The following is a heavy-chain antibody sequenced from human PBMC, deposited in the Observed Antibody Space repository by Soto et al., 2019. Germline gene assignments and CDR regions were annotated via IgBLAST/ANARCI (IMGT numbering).Heavy chain of an antibody. CDR2: ISYDGSNK. J-gene: IGHJ3*02. D-gene: IGHD3-10*02. V-gene: IGHV3-30-3*01. CDR3: ARAQRTYVPVDAFDI. Sequence: QVQLVESGGGVVQPGRSLRLSCAASGFTFSSYAMHWVRQAPGKGLEWVAVISYDGSNKYYADSVKGRFTISRDNSKNTLYLQMNSLRAKDTAVYYCARAQRTYVPVDAFDIWGQGTMVTVSS. CDR1: GFTFSSYA.